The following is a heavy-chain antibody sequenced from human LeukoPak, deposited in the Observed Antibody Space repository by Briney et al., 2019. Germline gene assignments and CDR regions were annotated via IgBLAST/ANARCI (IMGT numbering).Heavy chain of an antibody. CDR1: GFSFRNSW. CDR2: IKQDATET. V-gene: IGHV3-7*01. J-gene: IGHJ5*02. CDR3: ARLNWDDGEVSGFDQ. D-gene: IGHD1-26*01. Sequence: GGSLRLSCAASGFSFRNSWMSWVRQAPGKGLEWVANIKQDATETYYADSVKGRLTISRDNARKSLFLQMNILRVEDTALYYCARLNWDDGEVSGFDQWGQGILVTVSS.